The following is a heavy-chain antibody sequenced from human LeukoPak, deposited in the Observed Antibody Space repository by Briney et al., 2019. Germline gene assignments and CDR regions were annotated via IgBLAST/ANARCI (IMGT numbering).Heavy chain of an antibody. Sequence: PSETLSLTCTVSGDSIRSYYWSWILQPPGKGLEWIGYIYYSGDTNQNPSLKSRVTISVDTSKNQLSLKLTSVTAADTAVYYCTRGGGRGKEFDYWGQGTLVTVSS. J-gene: IGHJ4*02. V-gene: IGHV4-59*01. CDR3: TRGGGRGKEFDY. CDR1: GDSIRSYY. D-gene: IGHD3-16*01. CDR2: IYYSGDT.